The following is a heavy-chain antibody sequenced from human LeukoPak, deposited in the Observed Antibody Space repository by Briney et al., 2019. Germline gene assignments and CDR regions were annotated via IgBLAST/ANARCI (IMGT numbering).Heavy chain of an antibody. V-gene: IGHV3-23*01. D-gene: IGHD3-3*01. J-gene: IGHJ1*01. CDR3: AMGATSWSGYSFPKIFQH. CDR2: ISGSGDNT. Sequence: GGSLRLSCAASGFTFSSYAMSWVRQAPGKGLEWVSGISGSGDNTYYADSVKGRFTISRDNSKNTLYVQVNSLGTEDTAAYYCAMGATSWSGYSFPKIFQHWGRGTLVTVSS. CDR1: GFTFSSYA.